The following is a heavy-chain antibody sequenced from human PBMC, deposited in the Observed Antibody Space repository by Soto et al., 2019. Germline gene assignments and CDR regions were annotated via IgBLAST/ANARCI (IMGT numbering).Heavy chain of an antibody. CDR2: IYYSGST. J-gene: IGHJ4*02. Sequence: QVQLQESGPGLVKPSQTLSLTCTVSGGSISSGGYYWSWIRQHPGKGLEWIGYIYYSGSTYYKPSLKSRRTISIDTSKNQFSPKLSSVTAEDTAVYYCAIDHCCDCYYFDYWGQGTLVTVSS. D-gene: IGHD2-21*02. CDR3: AIDHCCDCYYFDY. CDR1: GGSISSGGYY. V-gene: IGHV4-31*03.